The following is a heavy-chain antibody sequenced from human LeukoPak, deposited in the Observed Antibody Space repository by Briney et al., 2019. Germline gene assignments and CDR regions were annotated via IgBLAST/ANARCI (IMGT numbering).Heavy chain of an antibody. Sequence: ASVKVSCKASGYTFTSYGISWVRQAPGQGLEWMGWISAYNGNTNYAQKLQGRVTMTTDTSTSTAYMELRSLRSDDTAVYYCARVKLRFGEPGAFDIWGQGTMVTVSS. CDR1: GYTFTSYG. J-gene: IGHJ3*02. CDR2: ISAYNGNT. D-gene: IGHD3-10*01. V-gene: IGHV1-18*01. CDR3: ARVKLRFGEPGAFDI.